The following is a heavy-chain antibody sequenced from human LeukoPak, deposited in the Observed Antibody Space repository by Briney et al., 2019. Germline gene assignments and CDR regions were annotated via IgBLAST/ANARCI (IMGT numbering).Heavy chain of an antibody. V-gene: IGHV5-51*01. CDR2: IYPCDSHS. J-gene: IGHJ3*02. Sequence: IYPCDSHSRYSPSFQGQVTISAQKSIRTASLEWSSLKAADTAMYYCARQYHGSGSYSAFDIWGQGTMVTVSS. CDR3: ARQYHGSGSYSAFDI. D-gene: IGHD3-10*01.